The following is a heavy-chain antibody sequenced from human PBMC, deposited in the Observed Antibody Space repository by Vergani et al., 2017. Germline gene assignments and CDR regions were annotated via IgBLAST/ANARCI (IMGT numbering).Heavy chain of an antibody. J-gene: IGHJ6*02. V-gene: IGHV1-69*02. CDR1: GGTFSSYT. Sequence: QVQLVQSGAEVKKPGSSVKVSCKASGGTFSSYTISWVRQAPGQGLEWMGRIIPILGIANYAQKFQGRVTITADKSTSTAYMELSSLRSEDTAVYYCASNLDAVGRTYYYYYYGMDVWGQGTTVTVSS. CDR3: ASNLDAVGRTYYYYYYGMDV. D-gene: IGHD4-23*01. CDR2: IIPILGIA.